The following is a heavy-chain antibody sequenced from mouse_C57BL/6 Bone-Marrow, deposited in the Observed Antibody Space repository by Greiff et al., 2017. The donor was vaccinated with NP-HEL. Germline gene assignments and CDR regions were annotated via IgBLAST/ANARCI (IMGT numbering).Heavy chain of an antibody. CDR2: IYPGSGNT. CDR3: ARDYGYDGRWFDV. Sequence: VQLQQSGAELVRPGASVKLSCKASGYTFTDYYINWVKQRPGQGLEWIARIYPGSGNTYYNEKFKGKATLTAEKSSSTAYMQLSSLTSEDSAVYFCARDYGYDGRWFDVWGTGTTVTVSS. V-gene: IGHV1-76*01. J-gene: IGHJ1*03. CDR1: GYTFTDYY. D-gene: IGHD2-2*01.